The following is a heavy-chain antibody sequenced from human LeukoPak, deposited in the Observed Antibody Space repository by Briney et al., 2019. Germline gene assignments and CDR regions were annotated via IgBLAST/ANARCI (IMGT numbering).Heavy chain of an antibody. V-gene: IGHV4-61*01. D-gene: IGHD4-17*01. CDR2: IYYSGST. CDR1: GGSVSSGSDY. J-gene: IGHJ4*02. Sequence: SETLSLTCTVSGGSVSSGSDYWSWIRQPPGKGLEWIGYIYYSGSTNYNPSLKSRVTISVDTSKNQFSLKLSSVTAADTAVYYCARVDVTTVTFFDYWGQGTLVTVSS. CDR3: ARVDVTTVTFFDY.